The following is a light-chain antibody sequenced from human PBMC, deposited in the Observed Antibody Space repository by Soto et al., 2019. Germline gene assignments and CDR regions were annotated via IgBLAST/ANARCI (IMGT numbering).Light chain of an antibody. CDR2: DVS. J-gene: IGLJ2*01. V-gene: IGLV2-14*01. CDR3: SSYTSIHTRI. CDR1: SSDVGGYNY. Sequence: QSALTQPASVSGSPGQSITISCTGTSSDVGGYNYVSWYQQYPGKAPKLIIYDVSNRPSGVSNRFSGSKSGNTASLTISGLQAEDEADYYCSSYTSIHTRIFGGGTKLTVL.